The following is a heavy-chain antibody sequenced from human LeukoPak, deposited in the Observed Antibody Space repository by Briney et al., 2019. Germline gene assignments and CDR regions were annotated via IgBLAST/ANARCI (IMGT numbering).Heavy chain of an antibody. CDR1: GFSFSTYW. Sequence: GGSLRLSCAASGFSFSTYWMSWVRQAPGEGLEWVANIKQDGSEKYYVDSVKGRFTISRDNAKNSLYLQMNSLRAEDTAVYYCARAGNWNDGGYFDYWDQGTLVTVSS. CDR3: ARAGNWNDGGYFDY. D-gene: IGHD1-20*01. V-gene: IGHV3-7*01. J-gene: IGHJ4*02. CDR2: IKQDGSEK.